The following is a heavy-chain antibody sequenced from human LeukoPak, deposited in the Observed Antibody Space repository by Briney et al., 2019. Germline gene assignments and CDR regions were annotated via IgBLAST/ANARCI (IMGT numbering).Heavy chain of an antibody. D-gene: IGHD5-12*01. Sequence: PGGSLRLSCAASGFTFSDYWMSWVRQAPGKGLEWVAHINQDGSEEHYMDSVKARFIISRDNAKNSLSLQMDSLRAEDTAVYYCVRDGGVSGYDLLDYWGQGTLLTVSS. J-gene: IGHJ4*02. V-gene: IGHV3-7*01. CDR3: VRDGGVSGYDLLDY. CDR2: INQDGSEE. CDR1: GFTFSDYW.